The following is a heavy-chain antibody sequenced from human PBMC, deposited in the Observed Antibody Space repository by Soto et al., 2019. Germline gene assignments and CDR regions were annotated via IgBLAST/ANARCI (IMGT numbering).Heavy chain of an antibody. J-gene: IGHJ5*02. V-gene: IGHV4-39*01. CDR1: GGSISSSSYY. CDR3: ARHEGYFGQLLLNWFDP. D-gene: IGHD2-2*01. CDR2: IYYSGST. Sequence: SETLSLTCTVSGGSISSSSYYWGWIRQPPGKGLEWIGSIYYSGSTYYNPSLKSRVTISVDTSKNQFSLKLSSVTAADTAVYYCARHEGYFGQLLLNWFDPWGQGTLVTVSS.